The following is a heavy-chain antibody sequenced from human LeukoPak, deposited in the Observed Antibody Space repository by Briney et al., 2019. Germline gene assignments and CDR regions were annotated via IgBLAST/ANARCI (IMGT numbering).Heavy chain of an antibody. CDR3: ARTAARRFDY. V-gene: IGHV1-46*01. CDR2: INPTGGST. CDR1: GYTFTVYS. Sequence: ASVKVSCKASGYTFTVYSINWLRQAPGQGLEWMGIINPTGGSTTYAQKFQGRVTMTRDTSTSTVYMELSSLRSDDTAVYYCARTAARRFDYWGQGTLVTVSS. J-gene: IGHJ4*02. D-gene: IGHD6-6*01.